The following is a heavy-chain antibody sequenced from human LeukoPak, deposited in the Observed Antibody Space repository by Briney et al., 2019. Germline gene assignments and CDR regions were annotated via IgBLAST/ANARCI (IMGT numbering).Heavy chain of an antibody. D-gene: IGHD3-22*01. CDR3: ARDVALLSSSGPNDAFDI. CDR2: IYYSGST. V-gene: IGHV4-31*02. CDR1: GFTFSSYA. Sequence: LRLSCAASGFTFSSYAMSWVRQHPGKGLEWIGYIYYSGSTYYNPSLKSRVTISVDTSKNQFSLKLSSVTAADTAVYYCARDVALLSSSGPNDAFDIWGQGTMVTVSS. J-gene: IGHJ3*02.